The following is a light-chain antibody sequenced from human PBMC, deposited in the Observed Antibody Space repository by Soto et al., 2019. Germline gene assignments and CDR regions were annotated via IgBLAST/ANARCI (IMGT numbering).Light chain of an antibody. CDR3: QQYYSYPARIT. CDR2: SAS. Sequence: DIQMTQSPTSLSASVGDSVTISCRAIQSVSSYLNWYQQQPGEAPKLLISSASTLQTGVPSRFSGSGSGTDFTLTISCLQSEDFATYYCQQYYSYPARITFGQGTRLEIK. J-gene: IGKJ5*01. CDR1: QSVSSY. V-gene: IGKV1-39*01.